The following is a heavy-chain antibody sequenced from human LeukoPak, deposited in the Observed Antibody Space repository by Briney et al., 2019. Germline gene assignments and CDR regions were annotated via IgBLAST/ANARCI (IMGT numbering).Heavy chain of an antibody. D-gene: IGHD6-6*01. CDR2: ITGSGDST. V-gene: IGHV3-23*01. CDR1: GFTFSSYA. Sequence: GGSLRLSCAASGFTFSSYAMSWVRQAPGKGLEWVSTITGSGDSTYYADSVKGRFTISRDNSKNTLYLQMNSLRAEDTAVYYCAKGAGSSRQYYMDVWGKGTTVTVSS. CDR3: AKGAGSSRQYYMDV. J-gene: IGHJ6*03.